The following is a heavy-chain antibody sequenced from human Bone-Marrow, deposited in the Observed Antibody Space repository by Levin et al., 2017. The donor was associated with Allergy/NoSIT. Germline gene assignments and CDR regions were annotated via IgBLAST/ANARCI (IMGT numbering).Heavy chain of an antibody. CDR1: NFSITSNFY. D-gene: IGHD2-8*01. J-gene: IGHJ4*01. CDR2: IYHSGST. Sequence: PGGSLRLSCSVSNFSITSNFYWGWLRQPPGKGLEWIGSIYHSGSTYYNPSLRGRVTVSADTSKNQFSVKVNSVTAADTAVYYCVRVYTNSVYFDFWGHGSLVTVSS. V-gene: IGHV4-38-2*02. CDR3: VRVYTNSVYFDF.